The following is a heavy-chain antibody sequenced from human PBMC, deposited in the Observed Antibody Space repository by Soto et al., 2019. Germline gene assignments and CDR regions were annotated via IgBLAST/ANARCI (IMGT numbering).Heavy chain of an antibody. CDR3: SRETMVRGVPYGMDV. V-gene: IGHV1-69*06. CDR1: GGTFSSCA. Sequence: SVKVSCKASGGTFSSCAISWVRQAPGQGLEWMGGTIPIFGTANYAQKFQGRVTITADKSTSTAYMELSSLRSGDTAVYYCSRETMVRGVPYGMDVWGQGTTVTVSS. D-gene: IGHD3-10*01. CDR2: TIPIFGTA. J-gene: IGHJ6*02.